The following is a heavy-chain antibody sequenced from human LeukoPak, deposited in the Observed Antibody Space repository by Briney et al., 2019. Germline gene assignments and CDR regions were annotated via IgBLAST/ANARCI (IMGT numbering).Heavy chain of an antibody. CDR3: AKDRATTATFDY. D-gene: IGHD5-24*01. J-gene: IGHJ4*02. V-gene: IGHV3-48*03. Sequence: GGSLRLSCAASGFTFNNFEMNWVRQAPGKGLEWVSSISSSGTIIYYADSVKGRFTISRDNAKNSLYLQMNSLRVEDTAVYYCAKDRATTATFDYWGQGTLVTVSS. CDR1: GFTFNNFE. CDR2: ISSSGTII.